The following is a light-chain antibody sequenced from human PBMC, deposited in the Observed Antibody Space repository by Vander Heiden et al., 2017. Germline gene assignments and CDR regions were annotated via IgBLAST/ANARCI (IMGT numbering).Light chain of an antibody. CDR3: QQSNSPPVT. CDR2: GAS. V-gene: IGKV1-39*01. CDR1: QSIGTY. J-gene: IGKJ5*01. Sequence: DIQMTQSPTPLSASIGDRVTLTCRASQSIGTYLNWYQQIPGNAPKLLIYGASSLQIGVPSRFSGSGSGTEFTLTISSLQPEDFATYYCQQSNSPPVTFGQGTRLDIK.